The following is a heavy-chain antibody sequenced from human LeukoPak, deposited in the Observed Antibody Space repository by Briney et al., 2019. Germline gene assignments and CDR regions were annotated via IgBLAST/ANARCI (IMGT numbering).Heavy chain of an antibody. Sequence: SETLSLTCTVSGYSISSGYYWGWIRQPPGKGLEWIGEINHSGSTNYNPSLKSRVTISVDTTKNQFSLKLSSVTAADTAVYYCARQGSGINYDFWSGYYSYYFDYWGQGTLVTVSS. CDR2: INHSGST. CDR1: GYSISSGYY. V-gene: IGHV4-38-2*02. J-gene: IGHJ4*02. D-gene: IGHD3-3*01. CDR3: ARQGSGINYDFWSGYYSYYFDY.